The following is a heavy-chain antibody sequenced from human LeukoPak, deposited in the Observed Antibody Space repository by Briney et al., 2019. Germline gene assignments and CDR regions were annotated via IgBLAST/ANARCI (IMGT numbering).Heavy chain of an antibody. CDR3: AKETMVTLGSYFHY. Sequence: GGSLRLSCAASGFTFSSHAMSWVRQAPGKGLEWVSAISGSGGSTYYADSVKGRFTMSRDNSKNTLDLQMNSLRAEDTALYYCAKETMVTLGSYFHYWGQGTQVTVSS. V-gene: IGHV3-23*01. D-gene: IGHD4-23*01. J-gene: IGHJ4*02. CDR2: ISGSGGST. CDR1: GFTFSSHA.